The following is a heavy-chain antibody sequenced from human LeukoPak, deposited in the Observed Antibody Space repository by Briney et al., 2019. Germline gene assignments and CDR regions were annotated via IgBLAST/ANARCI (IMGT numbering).Heavy chain of an antibody. D-gene: IGHD4/OR15-4a*01. CDR3: ARALPMGLPDY. V-gene: IGHV3-30*03. J-gene: IGHJ4*02. CDR2: ISYDGSNK. Sequence: PGGSLRLSCAASGFTFSSYGMHWVRQAPGKGLEWVAVISYDGSNKYYADSVKGRFTISRDNSKNTLYLQMNSLRAEDTAVYYCARALPMGLPDYWGQGTLVTVSS. CDR1: GFTFSSYG.